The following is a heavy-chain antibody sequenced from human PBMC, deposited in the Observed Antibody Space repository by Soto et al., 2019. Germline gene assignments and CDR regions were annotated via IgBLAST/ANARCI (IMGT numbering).Heavy chain of an antibody. D-gene: IGHD4-17*01. V-gene: IGHV3-74*01. CDR1: GFTFSSYW. CDR2: INSDGSST. J-gene: IGHJ4*02. Sequence: GGSLRLSCAASGFTFSSYWMHWVRQAPGKGLVWVSRINSDGSSTSYADSVKGRFTISRDNAKNTMYLQMNSLRAEYTAVYYCALAYGDYRFDYWGQGTLVTVSS. CDR3: ALAYGDYRFDY.